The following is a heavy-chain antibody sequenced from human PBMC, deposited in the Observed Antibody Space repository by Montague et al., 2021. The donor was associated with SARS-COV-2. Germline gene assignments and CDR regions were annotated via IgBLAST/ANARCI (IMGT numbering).Heavy chain of an antibody. J-gene: IGHJ3*01. CDR2: VSNTGST. CDR3: ARIERGFWRDLVVFDV. CDR1: DGSFSDYS. V-gene: IGHV4-34*11. Sequence: SETLSLTCAVYDGSFSDYSWTWVRQPPGNVLEWIGTVSNTGSTNKNPSLMSRVTISRDTSSGQVSMRLRSVTAADTAFYFCARIERGFWRDLVVFDVWGPGTLVTVSS. D-gene: IGHD3-3*01.